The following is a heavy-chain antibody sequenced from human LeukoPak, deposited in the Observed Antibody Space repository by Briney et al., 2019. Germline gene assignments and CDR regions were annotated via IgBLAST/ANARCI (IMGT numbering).Heavy chain of an antibody. CDR3: AKDLGGKPYYYYGMDV. CDR2: ISGGGGGT. V-gene: IGHV3-23*01. CDR1: GFTFSSYA. J-gene: IGHJ6*02. Sequence: GGSLRLSCAASGFTFSSYAMTWIRQAPGKGLEWVSAISGGGGGTFYADSVKGRFTISRDNSKNTLYLQMNSLSAEDTAVYYCAKDLGGKPYYYYGMDVWGQGTTVTVSS.